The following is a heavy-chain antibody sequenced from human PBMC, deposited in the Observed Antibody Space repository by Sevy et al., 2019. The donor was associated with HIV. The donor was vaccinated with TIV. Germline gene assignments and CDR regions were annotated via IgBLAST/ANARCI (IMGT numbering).Heavy chain of an antibody. Sequence: GGSLRLSCTASGFSFGDYAMNWVRQAPGKGLEWVAFFKNKARGGTLDHAASVKGRFTISRDDSKSIVYLQMNDRRTEDTGVYYCTRWMGAQSIFDYWGQGALVTVSS. J-gene: IGHJ4*02. CDR1: GFSFGDYA. CDR2: FKNKARGGTL. V-gene: IGHV3-49*04. CDR3: TRWMGAQSIFDY. D-gene: IGHD1-26*01.